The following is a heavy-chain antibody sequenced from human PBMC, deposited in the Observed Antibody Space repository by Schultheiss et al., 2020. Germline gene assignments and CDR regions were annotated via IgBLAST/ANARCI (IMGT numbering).Heavy chain of an antibody. D-gene: IGHD3-22*01. CDR2: IKSKTDGGTT. V-gene: IGHV3-15*01. CDR3: TTDGDVKYYDSSGYYSDY. Sequence: GGSLRLSCAASGFTFSNAWMSWVRQAPGKGLEWVGRIKSKTDGGTTDYAAPVKGRFTISRDDSKNTLYLQMNSLKTEDTAVYYCTTDGDVKYYDSSGYYSDYWGQGTLVTVSS. J-gene: IGHJ4*02. CDR1: GFTFSNAW.